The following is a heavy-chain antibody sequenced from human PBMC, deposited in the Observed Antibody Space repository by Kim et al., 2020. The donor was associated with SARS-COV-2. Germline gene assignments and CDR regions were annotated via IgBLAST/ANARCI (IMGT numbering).Heavy chain of an antibody. CDR3: ARGARAFDI. V-gene: IGHV3-30*01. Sequence: GMNEYYAESVRGRFTISRDKSKNTLFLLMNNLKVEDTALYYCARGARAFDIWGQGTMVTVSS. J-gene: IGHJ3*02. CDR2: GMNE.